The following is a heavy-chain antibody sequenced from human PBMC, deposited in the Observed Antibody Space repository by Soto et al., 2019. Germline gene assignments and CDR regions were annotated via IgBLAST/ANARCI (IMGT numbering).Heavy chain of an antibody. J-gene: IGHJ4*02. D-gene: IGHD2-15*01. CDR2: INPNSGGT. Sequence: VKVSCKASGYTFTGYYMHWVRQAPGQGLEWMGWINPNSGGTNYAQKFQGRVTMTRDTSISTAYMELSRLRSDDTAVYYCARVNVVVVAATREYYFDYWGQGTLVTVSS. CDR3: ARVNVVVVAATREYYFDY. CDR1: GYTFTGYY. V-gene: IGHV1-2*02.